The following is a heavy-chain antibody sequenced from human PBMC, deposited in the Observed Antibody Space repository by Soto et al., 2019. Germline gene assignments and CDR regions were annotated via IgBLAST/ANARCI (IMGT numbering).Heavy chain of an antibody. J-gene: IGHJ4*02. CDR3: ARWVYAFDY. Sequence: LRLSCAASGFTFSTYAMNWVRQAPGKGLEWVAAISYDASNKYYAGSVKGRFTISRDNYKNTLYLQMNSLRTEDTAMYYCARWVYAFDYWGQGTLVTVSS. V-gene: IGHV3-30-3*01. CDR2: ISYDASNK. CDR1: GFTFSTYA. D-gene: IGHD6-13*01.